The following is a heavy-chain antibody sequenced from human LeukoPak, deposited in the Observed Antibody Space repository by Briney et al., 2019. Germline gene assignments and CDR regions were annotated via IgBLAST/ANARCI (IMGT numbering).Heavy chain of an antibody. CDR3: AKDTLLYFGEPEGYFDY. D-gene: IGHD3-10*01. CDR2: MNPNSGNT. Sequence: ASVKVSCKASGYTFTSYGINWVRQATGQGLEWMGWMNPNSGNTGYAQKFQGRVTITRNTSISTAYMELSSLRSEDTAVYYCAKDTLLYFGEPEGYFDYWGQGTLVTVSS. J-gene: IGHJ4*02. V-gene: IGHV1-8*03. CDR1: GYTFTSYG.